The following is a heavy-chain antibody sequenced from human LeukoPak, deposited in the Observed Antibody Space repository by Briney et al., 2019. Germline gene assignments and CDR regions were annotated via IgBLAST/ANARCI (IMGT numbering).Heavy chain of an antibody. Sequence: GGSLRLSCAASGLTFRNYMMHWVRQAPGKGLDWVAVILEDGSIQHYADSVKGRFTISRDNSRNTVFLQMNSLRGEDTAIYYCARVQGGGFRTADFWGQGTVVTVSS. V-gene: IGHV3-30*04. D-gene: IGHD3-10*01. CDR2: ILEDGSIQ. CDR3: ARVQGGGFRTADF. CDR1: GLTFRNYM. J-gene: IGHJ4*02.